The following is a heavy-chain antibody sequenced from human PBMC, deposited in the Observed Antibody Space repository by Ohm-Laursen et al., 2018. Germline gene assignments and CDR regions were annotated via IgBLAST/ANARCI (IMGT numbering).Heavy chain of an antibody. V-gene: IGHV3-23*01. CDR3: AKSRGYYYYFDY. CDR1: GFSFSSYA. Sequence: GSLRLSCAASGFSFSSYAVTWVRQAPGKGLEWVSAIGGDDRAHYADSVKGRFTISKDKSKNMLYLQMNSLRAEDTAVYYCAKSRGYYYYFDYWGQGTLVTVSS. D-gene: IGHD3-22*01. CDR2: IGGDDRA. J-gene: IGHJ4*02.